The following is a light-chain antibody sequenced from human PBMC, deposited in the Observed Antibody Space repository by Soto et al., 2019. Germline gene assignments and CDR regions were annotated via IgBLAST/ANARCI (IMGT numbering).Light chain of an antibody. Sequence: EIVLTQSPGTLSLSPGEGATLSCRASQSVSSSYLAWYQQKPGQAPRLLIYGASSRATGIPDRFSGSGSGIDFTLTISRLEPEDFAVYYCQQYGGSPLYTFGQGTKLEIK. J-gene: IGKJ2*01. CDR1: QSVSSSY. CDR3: QQYGGSPLYT. CDR2: GAS. V-gene: IGKV3-20*01.